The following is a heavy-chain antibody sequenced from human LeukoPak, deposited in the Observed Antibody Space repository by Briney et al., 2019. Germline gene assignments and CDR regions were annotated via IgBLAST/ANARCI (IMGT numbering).Heavy chain of an antibody. D-gene: IGHD5-24*01. CDR2: IKHDGSEK. CDR1: GFIFTNYF. J-gene: IGHJ6*02. Sequence: GGSLRLSCAASGFIFTNYFMSWVRQAPGKGLEWVASIKHDGSEKYYVDSVRGRFTISRDNTMNSLYLQMSSLRAKDTAVYYCARTKMGTLEAGPSYHYFGMDVWGQGTTVTVSS. CDR3: ARTKMGTLEAGPSYHYFGMDV. V-gene: IGHV3-7*01.